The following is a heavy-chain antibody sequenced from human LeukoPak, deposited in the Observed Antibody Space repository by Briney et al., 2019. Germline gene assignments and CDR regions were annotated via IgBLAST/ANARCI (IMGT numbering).Heavy chain of an antibody. Sequence: ASVKVSCKASGYTFTGYYMHWVRQAPGQGLEWMGWINSNSGGTNYAQKFQGRVTMTRDTSISTAYMDLSRLRSEDTAMYYCARDRERIWRRSYFDYWGQGTLVTVSS. CDR1: GYTFTGYY. V-gene: IGHV1-2*02. CDR3: ARDRERIWRRSYFDY. CDR2: INSNSGGT. J-gene: IGHJ4*02. D-gene: IGHD2-15*01.